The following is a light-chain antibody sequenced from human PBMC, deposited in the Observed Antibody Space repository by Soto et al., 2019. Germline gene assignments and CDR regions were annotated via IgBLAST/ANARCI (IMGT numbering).Light chain of an antibody. Sequence: DIQMTQSPSSLSASVGDRVTITCGASQSISSYLNWYLQKPGKAPKLLIYAASSLQSGVPSRFSGSGSGTDFTLTISSLQPEDFATYYCQQTYSTPYTFGQGDQAGDQT. J-gene: IGKJ2*01. CDR2: AAS. V-gene: IGKV1-39*01. CDR3: QQTYSTPYT. CDR1: QSISSY.